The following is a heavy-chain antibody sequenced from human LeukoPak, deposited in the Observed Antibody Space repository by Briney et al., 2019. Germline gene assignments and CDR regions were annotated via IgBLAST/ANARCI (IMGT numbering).Heavy chain of an antibody. CDR3: GSWDGSHRDGWYDF. V-gene: IGHV1-69*05. CDR1: GGTFSSYA. CDR2: IIPIFGTA. Sequence: SVKVSCKASGGTFSSYAISWVRQAPGQGLEWMGGIIPIFGTANYARKFQGRVTITTDESTSTAYMELSSLRSEDTAVYYCGSWDGSHRDGWYDFWGQGTLVTVS. J-gene: IGHJ5*01. D-gene: IGHD5-24*01.